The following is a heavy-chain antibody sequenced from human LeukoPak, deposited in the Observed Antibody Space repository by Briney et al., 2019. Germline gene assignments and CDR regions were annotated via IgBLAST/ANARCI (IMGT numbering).Heavy chain of an antibody. CDR3: AKDSGRIVGATSAFDY. CDR2: ISWNSGSI. Sequence: PGRSLRLSCAASGFTFDDYAMHWVRQAPGKGLEWVSGISWNSGSIGYADSVKGRFTISRDNAKNSLYLQMNSLRAEDTALYYCAKDSGRIVGATSAFDYWGQGTLVTVSS. CDR1: GFTFDDYA. V-gene: IGHV3-9*01. D-gene: IGHD1-26*01. J-gene: IGHJ4*02.